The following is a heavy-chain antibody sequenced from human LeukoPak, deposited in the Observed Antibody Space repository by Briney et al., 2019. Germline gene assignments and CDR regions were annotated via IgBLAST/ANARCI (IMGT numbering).Heavy chain of an antibody. CDR1: GFTFNKFA. V-gene: IGHV3-23*01. CDR3: AQLNDYYYYGMGV. D-gene: IGHD1-1*01. CDR2: ISGSGGRT. Sequence: GGSLRLSCIASGFTFNKFAMTWVRQAPGKGLEWISAISGSGGRTYYADSVKGRFTISRDNFKSTLYLQMNSLRAEDTALYYCAQLNDYYYYGMGVWGQGTT. J-gene: IGHJ6*02.